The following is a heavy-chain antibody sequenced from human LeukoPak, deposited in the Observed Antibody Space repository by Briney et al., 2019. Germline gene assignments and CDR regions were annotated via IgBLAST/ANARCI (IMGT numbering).Heavy chain of an antibody. CDR1: GFTFSSYA. D-gene: IGHD5-12*01. J-gene: IGHJ4*02. Sequence: PGRSLRLSCAASGFTFSSYAMHWVRQAPGKGLEWVAVISYDGSNKYYADSVKGRFTISRDNSKNTLYLQMNSLRAEDTAVYYCARGHMVATPPFDYWGQGTLVTVSS. V-gene: IGHV3-30*04. CDR3: ARGHMVATPPFDY. CDR2: ISYDGSNK.